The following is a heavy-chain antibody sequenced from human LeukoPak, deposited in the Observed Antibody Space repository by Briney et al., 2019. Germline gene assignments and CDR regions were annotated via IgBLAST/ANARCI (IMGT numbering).Heavy chain of an antibody. CDR3: ARTGYDSSGYYFYFDY. D-gene: IGHD3-22*01. CDR1: GFTFSSYA. CDR2: ISGSGGST. J-gene: IGHJ4*02. Sequence: PGRSLRLSCAASGFTFSSYAMSRVRQAPGKGLEWVSAISGSGGSTYYADSVKGRFTISRDNSKNTLYLQMNSLRAEDTAVYYCARTGYDSSGYYFYFDYWGQGTLVTVSS. V-gene: IGHV3-23*01.